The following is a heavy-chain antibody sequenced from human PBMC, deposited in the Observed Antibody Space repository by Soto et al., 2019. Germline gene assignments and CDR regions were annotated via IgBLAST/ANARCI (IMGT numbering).Heavy chain of an antibody. Sequence: SETLSLTCTVSGGSFNSGAYYWGWIRRHPGKGLEWIGYLSYRGTTYYSPSLKSRLTMSLDTSKNRFSLKLNSVTAADTAVYYCARVSATGTRWFGPWGPGTLVTVSS. V-gene: IGHV4-31*03. D-gene: IGHD6-13*01. CDR3: ARVSATGTRWFGP. J-gene: IGHJ5*02. CDR1: GGSFNSGAYY. CDR2: LSYRGTT.